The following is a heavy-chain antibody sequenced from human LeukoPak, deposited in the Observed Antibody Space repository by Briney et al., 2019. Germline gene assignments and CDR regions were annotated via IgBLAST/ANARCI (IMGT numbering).Heavy chain of an antibody. CDR2: INPNSGAT. CDR1: GYTFIGYY. J-gene: IGHJ4*02. CDR3: ARDRVVVPAAFDY. V-gene: IGHV1-2*02. D-gene: IGHD2-2*01. Sequence: ASVKVSCKASGYTFIGYYMHWVRQAPGQGLEWMGWINPNSGATNYAQKFQGRVTMTRDTSISTAYMELSSLMSDDTAVYYCARDRVVVPAAFDYWGQGTLVTVSS.